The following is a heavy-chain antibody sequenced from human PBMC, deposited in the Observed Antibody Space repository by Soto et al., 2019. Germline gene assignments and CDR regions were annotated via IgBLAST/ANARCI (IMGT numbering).Heavy chain of an antibody. CDR2: LVPVFGTA. J-gene: IGHJ4*02. CDR1: GGTFSSLA. Sequence: SVKVSCKASGGTFSSLAISWVRQAPGQGLEWMGGLVPVFGTANYAQKFQGRVTITADTSTSTSYMELGSLRSEDTAVYYCARSPGVFDYWGQGTLVTVSS. V-gene: IGHV1-69*06. D-gene: IGHD3-10*01. CDR3: ARSPGVFDY.